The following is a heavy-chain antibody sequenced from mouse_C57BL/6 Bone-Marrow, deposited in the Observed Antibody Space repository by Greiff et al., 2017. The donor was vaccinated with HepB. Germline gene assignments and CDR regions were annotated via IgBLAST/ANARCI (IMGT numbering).Heavy chain of an antibody. CDR1: GYTFTSYW. J-gene: IGHJ3*01. Sequence: QVQLQQPGAELVMPGASVKLSCKASGYTFTSYWMHWVKQRPGQGLEWIGEIDPSDSYTNYNQKFKGKSRLTVDKSSSTAYMQLSSLTSEDSAVYYCARAITTEDLAWFAYWGQGTLVTVSA. CDR2: IDPSDSYT. CDR3: ARAITTEDLAWFAY. V-gene: IGHV1-69*01. D-gene: IGHD2-4*01.